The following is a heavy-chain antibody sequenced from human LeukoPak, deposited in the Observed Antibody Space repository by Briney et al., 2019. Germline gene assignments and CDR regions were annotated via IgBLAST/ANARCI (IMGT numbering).Heavy chain of an antibody. Sequence: ASVKVSCKASGYTFTSYDINWVRQATGQGLEWMGWMSPNSGNTGYAQKFQGRVTMTRNTSISTAYMELSSLRSEDTAVYYCARAVDILTGYYPSNWFDPWGQGTLVTVSS. J-gene: IGHJ5*02. V-gene: IGHV1-8*01. D-gene: IGHD3-9*01. CDR1: GYTFTSYD. CDR2: MSPNSGNT. CDR3: ARAVDILTGYYPSNWFDP.